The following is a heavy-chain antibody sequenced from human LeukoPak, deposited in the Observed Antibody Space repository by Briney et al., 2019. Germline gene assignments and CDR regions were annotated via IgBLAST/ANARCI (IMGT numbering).Heavy chain of an antibody. CDR3: ARGGLLRWFDP. J-gene: IGHJ5*02. D-gene: IGHD3-16*01. V-gene: IGHV1-8*03. Sequence: RFQGRVTITRNTSISTAYMELSSLRSEDTAVYYCARGGLLRWFDPWGQGTLVTVSS.